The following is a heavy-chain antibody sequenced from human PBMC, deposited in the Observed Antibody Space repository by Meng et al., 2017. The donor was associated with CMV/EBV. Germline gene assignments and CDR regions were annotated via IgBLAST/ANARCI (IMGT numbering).Heavy chain of an antibody. CDR2: IYTSGST. D-gene: IGHD2-15*01. J-gene: IGHJ4*02. V-gene: IGHV4-4*07. CDR1: GGSISSYY. Sequence: VRLRVWGTGRGQRSESRSLTCPVSGGSISSYYWSCIRQPARKGLGWIGRIYTSGSTNDNPSLKSRVTMPVDTSKNQFSLKLSSVTAADTAVYYCARDAVDLSKDYFDYWGQGTLVTVSS. CDR3: ARDAVDLSKDYFDY.